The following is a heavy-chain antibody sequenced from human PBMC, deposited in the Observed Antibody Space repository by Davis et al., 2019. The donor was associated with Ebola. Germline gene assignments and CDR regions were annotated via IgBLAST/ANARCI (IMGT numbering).Heavy chain of an antibody. Sequence: GESLKISCAASGFTVSSNYMSWVRQAPGKGLEWVSVIYSGGSTYYADSVKGRFTISRDNSKNTLYLQMNSLRAEDTAVYYCASEGSGSYALLYYYGMDVWGQGTTVTVSS. J-gene: IGHJ6*02. CDR2: IYSGGST. CDR3: ASEGSGSYALLYYYGMDV. CDR1: GFTVSSNY. D-gene: IGHD3-10*01. V-gene: IGHV3-53*01.